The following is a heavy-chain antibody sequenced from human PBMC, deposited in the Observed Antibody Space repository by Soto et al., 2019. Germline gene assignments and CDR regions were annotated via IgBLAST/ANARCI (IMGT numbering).Heavy chain of an antibody. CDR2: IYPVDSDT. Sequence: GESLKISCKGSGYTFIIYWIAWVRQMPGKGLEWMGVIYPVDSDTRYSPSFQGQVTISVDKSINTAYLQWSSLQASDTAIYYCARQDGDGLFYFDYWGQGTPVTVSS. J-gene: IGHJ4*02. D-gene: IGHD4-17*01. V-gene: IGHV5-51*01. CDR1: GYTFIIYW. CDR3: ARQDGDGLFYFDY.